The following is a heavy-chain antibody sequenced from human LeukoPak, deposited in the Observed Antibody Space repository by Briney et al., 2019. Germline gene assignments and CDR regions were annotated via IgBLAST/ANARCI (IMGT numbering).Heavy chain of an antibody. CDR1: GFTFSSYA. CDR2: ISGSGAST. J-gene: IGHJ3*02. CDR3: AKDLGYSNGYGHDAFDI. Sequence: PGGSLRLSCAASGFTFSSYAMSWVRQAPGKGLEWVSAISGSGASTYYADSVKGRFTISKDNSKNTLYLQMNSLRAEDTAVYYCAKDLGYSNGYGHDAFDIWGQGTMVTVSS. D-gene: IGHD5-18*01. V-gene: IGHV3-23*01.